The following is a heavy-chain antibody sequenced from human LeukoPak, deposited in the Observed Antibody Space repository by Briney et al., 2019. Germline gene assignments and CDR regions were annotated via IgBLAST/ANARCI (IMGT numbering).Heavy chain of an antibody. J-gene: IGHJ6*02. CDR3: ARESGSRSGMDV. Sequence: PSEALSLTCTVSGGSISSSSYYWGWIRQPPGKGLEWIGEINHSGSTNYNPSLKSRVTISVDTSKNQFSLKLSSVTAADTAVYYCARESGSRSGMDVWGQGTTVTVSS. V-gene: IGHV4-39*07. D-gene: IGHD1-26*01. CDR1: GGSISSSSYY. CDR2: INHSGST.